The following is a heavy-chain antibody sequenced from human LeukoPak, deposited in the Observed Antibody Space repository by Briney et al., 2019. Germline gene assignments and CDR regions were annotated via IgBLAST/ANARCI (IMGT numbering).Heavy chain of an antibody. J-gene: IGHJ5*02. CDR1: GFTFSSYW. CDR2: IKQDGSEK. D-gene: IGHD3-3*01. V-gene: IGHV3-7*01. Sequence: GGSLRLSCAASGFTFSSYWMHWVRQAPGKGLEWVANIKQDGSEKYYVDSVKGRFTISRDNAKNSLYLQMNSLRAEDTAVYYCARDLIFGVVTHNWFDPWGQGTLVTVSS. CDR3: ARDLIFGVVTHNWFDP.